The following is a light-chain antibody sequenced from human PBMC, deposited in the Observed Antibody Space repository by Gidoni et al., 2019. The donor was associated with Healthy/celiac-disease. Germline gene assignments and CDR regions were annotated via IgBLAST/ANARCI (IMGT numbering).Light chain of an antibody. Sequence: QSALTQPPSVSGSPCQSLPFSCTGTSMDVGGYNYGSWYQQHPGKAPKLMIYEVSNRPSGVSNRFSGSKSGNTASLTISGLQAEDEADYYCSSYTSSNTLVFGGGTKLTVL. CDR1: SMDVGGYNY. J-gene: IGLJ2*01. CDR2: EVS. V-gene: IGLV2-14*01. CDR3: SSYTSSNTLV.